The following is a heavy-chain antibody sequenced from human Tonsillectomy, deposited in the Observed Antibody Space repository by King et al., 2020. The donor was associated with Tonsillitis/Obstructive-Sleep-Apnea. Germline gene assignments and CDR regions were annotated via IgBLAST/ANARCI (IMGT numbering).Heavy chain of an antibody. Sequence: TLKESGPALVKPTQTLTLTCTFSGFSLSTSGMCVSWIRQPPGKALEWLARIDWDDDKYYSTSLKTRLTISKDTSKNQVVLTMTNMDPVETATYFFARSGAVGSSTSCRDAFDIWGQGTMVTFSS. D-gene: IGHD2-2*01. CDR3: ARSGAVGSSTSCRDAFDI. CDR1: GFSLSTSGMC. J-gene: IGHJ3*02. V-gene: IGHV2-70*11. CDR2: IDWDDDK.